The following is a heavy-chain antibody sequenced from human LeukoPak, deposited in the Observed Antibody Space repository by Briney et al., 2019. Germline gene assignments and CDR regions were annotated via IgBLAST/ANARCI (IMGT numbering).Heavy chain of an antibody. V-gene: IGHV3-30-3*01. D-gene: IGHD5-24*01. CDR3: ARPYRDGYNYNYFDY. Sequence: GGSLRLSCAASGFTFSSYAMHWVRQAPGKGLEWVAVISYDGSNKYYADSVKGRFTISRDNSKNTLYLQMNSLRAEDTAVYYCARPYRDGYNYNYFDYWGQGTLVTVSS. J-gene: IGHJ4*02. CDR2: ISYDGSNK. CDR1: GFTFSSYA.